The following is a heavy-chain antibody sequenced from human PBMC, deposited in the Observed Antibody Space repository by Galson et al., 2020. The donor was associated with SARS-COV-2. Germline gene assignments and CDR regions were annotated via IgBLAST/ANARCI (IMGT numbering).Heavy chain of an antibody. D-gene: IGHD3-16*02. Sequence: SVKVSCKASGGTFSSYDISWVLQAPGQGLEWMGGIIPNFGTANYAQKIQGRVTITTDESTSTAYMELSSLRSEDTAVYYCARLSHDYGYVWGSYRNVYLDYWGQGTLVTVSS. CDR2: IIPNFGTA. CDR1: GGTFSSYD. CDR3: ARLSHDYGYVWGSYRNVYLDY. V-gene: IGHV1-69*05. J-gene: IGHJ4*02.